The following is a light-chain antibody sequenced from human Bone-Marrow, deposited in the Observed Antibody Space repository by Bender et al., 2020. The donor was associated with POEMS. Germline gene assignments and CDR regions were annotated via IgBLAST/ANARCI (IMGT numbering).Light chain of an antibody. Sequence: QSALTQPAYVSGSPGQSITISCTATSSAVGGPTYVSWYQQLPGKAPKLLIFEVSHRPSGASDRFSGSKSGNTASLTISGLQADDEGDYYCSSYTSSSTLVFGGGTRLTVL. CDR3: SSYTSSSTLV. CDR1: SSAVGGPTY. J-gene: IGLJ2*01. CDR2: EVS. V-gene: IGLV2-14*01.